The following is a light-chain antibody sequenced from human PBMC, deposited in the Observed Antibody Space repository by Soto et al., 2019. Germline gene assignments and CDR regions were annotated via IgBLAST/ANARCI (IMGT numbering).Light chain of an antibody. CDR2: QVS. V-gene: IGKV2-30*01. J-gene: IGKJ1*01. CDR1: QSLVFSDGNTS. CDR3: AQGTYWPRT. Sequence: VVLTQSPFYLPVTLGQPASSSCRSSQSLVFSDGNTSLNWFQQRPGQTPRRLIYQVSKRDSGVPDRFSGSGSGTDFTLKISGVEAEDVGVYYCAQGTYWPRTFGQGTKVEIK.